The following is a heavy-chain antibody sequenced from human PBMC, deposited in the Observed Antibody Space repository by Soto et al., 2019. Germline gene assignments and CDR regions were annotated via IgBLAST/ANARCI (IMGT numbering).Heavy chain of an antibody. D-gene: IGHD6-13*01. V-gene: IGHV3-48*02. CDR1: GFTFSSYS. CDR2: ISSSSSTI. CDR3: ARGFTLGSSWYVDYFDY. J-gene: IGHJ4*02. Sequence: GGSLRLSCAASGFTFSSYSMNWVRQAPGKGLEWVSYISSSSSTIYYADSVKGRFTISRDNAKNSLYLQMNSLRDEDTAVYYCARGFTLGSSWYVDYFDYWGQGTLVTVSS.